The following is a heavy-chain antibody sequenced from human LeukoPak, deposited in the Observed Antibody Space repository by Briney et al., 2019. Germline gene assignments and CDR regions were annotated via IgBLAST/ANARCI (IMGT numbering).Heavy chain of an antibody. Sequence: PSETLSLTCTVSGGSISSSTYFWGWIRQPPGKGLEWIGSIYYYSGTTNYNPSLKSRVSMSVDTSKNQFSLKLSSVTAADTAVYYCARDGGYCSGGSCYADYWGQGTLVTVSS. CDR1: GGSISSSTYF. CDR3: ARDGGYCSGGSCYADY. D-gene: IGHD2-15*01. V-gene: IGHV4-39*07. CDR2: IYYYSGTT. J-gene: IGHJ4*02.